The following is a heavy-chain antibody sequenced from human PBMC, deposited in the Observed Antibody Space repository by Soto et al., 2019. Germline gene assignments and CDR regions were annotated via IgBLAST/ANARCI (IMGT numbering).Heavy chain of an antibody. D-gene: IGHD2-21*02. CDR1: GGSISSGGYY. Sequence: PSETLSLTCTVSGGSISSGGYYWSWIRQHPGKGLEWIGYIYYSGSTYYNPSLKSRVTISVDTSKNQFSLKLSSVTAADTAVYYCARAPTVVTPMAYFDYWGQGTLVTVSS. V-gene: IGHV4-31*03. CDR2: IYYSGST. J-gene: IGHJ4*02. CDR3: ARAPTVVTPMAYFDY.